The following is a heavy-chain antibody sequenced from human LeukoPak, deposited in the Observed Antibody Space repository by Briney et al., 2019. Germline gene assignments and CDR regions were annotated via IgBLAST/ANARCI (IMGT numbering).Heavy chain of an antibody. Sequence: ASVKVSLKASGYTFTGYYMHWVRQAPGQGLEWMGWINPNSGGTNYAQKFQGRVTMTRDTSISTAYMELSRLRSDDTAVYYCARDALRNRHWGAWFDPWGQGTLVTVSS. CDR3: ARDALRNRHWGAWFDP. CDR2: INPNSGGT. J-gene: IGHJ5*02. V-gene: IGHV1-2*02. CDR1: GYTFTGYY. D-gene: IGHD7-27*01.